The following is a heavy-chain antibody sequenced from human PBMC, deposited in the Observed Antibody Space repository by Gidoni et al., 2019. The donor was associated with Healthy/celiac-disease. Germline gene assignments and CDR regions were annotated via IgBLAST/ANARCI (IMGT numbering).Heavy chain of an antibody. J-gene: IGHJ6*02. D-gene: IGHD2-15*01. CDR1: GFTFDDYA. CDR2: ISWNSGSI. V-gene: IGHV3-9*01. Sequence: EVQLVESGGGLVQPGRSLRLSCAASGFTFDDYAMHWVRQAPGKGLEWVSGISWNSGSIGYADSVKGRFTISRDNAKNSLYLQMNSLRAEDTALYYCAKSVVAASKYGMDVWGQGTTVTVSS. CDR3: AKSVVAASKYGMDV.